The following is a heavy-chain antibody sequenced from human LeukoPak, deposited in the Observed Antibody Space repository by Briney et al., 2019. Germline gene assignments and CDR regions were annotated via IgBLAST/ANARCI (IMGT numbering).Heavy chain of an antibody. J-gene: IGHJ5*01. V-gene: IGHV4-39*07. CDR2: IYYSGST. CDR1: GGSISSSSYY. D-gene: IGHD1-20*01. CDR3: ARGYITGTTGWFDS. Sequence: PSETLSLTCTVSGGSISSSSYYWGWIRQPPGKGLEWIGSIYYSGSTYYNPSLKSRVTISVDTSENQFSLKLSSVTAADTAVYYCARGYITGTTGWFDSWGQGTLVTVSS.